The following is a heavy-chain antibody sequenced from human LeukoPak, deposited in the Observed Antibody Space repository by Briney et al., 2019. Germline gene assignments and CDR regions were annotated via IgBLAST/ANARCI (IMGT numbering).Heavy chain of an antibody. V-gene: IGHV4-31*03. D-gene: IGHD4-23*01. J-gene: IGHJ6*03. CDR3: ARGLGNSDYYYYYYMDV. Sequence: SQTLSLTCTVSGGSISSGGYYWSWIRQHPGKGLEWIGYIYYSGSTYYNPSLKSRVTISVDTSKNQFSLKLSSVTAADTTVYYCARGLGNSDYYYYYYMDVWGKGTTVTVPS. CDR2: IYYSGST. CDR1: GGSISSGGYY.